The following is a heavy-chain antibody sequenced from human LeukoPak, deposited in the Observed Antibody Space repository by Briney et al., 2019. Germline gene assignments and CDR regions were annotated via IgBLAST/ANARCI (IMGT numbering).Heavy chain of an antibody. CDR1: GFTFSSYA. V-gene: IGHV3-64*01. D-gene: IGHD3-3*01. CDR3: ARSTYGFWSGYAGYYYYMDV. J-gene: IGHJ6*03. Sequence: GGSLRLSCAASGFTFSSYAMHWVRQAPGKGLEYVSAISSNGGSTYYANSVKGRFTISRDNSKNTLYLQMGSLRAEDMAVYYCARSTYGFWSGYAGYYYYMDVWGKGTTVTVSS. CDR2: ISSNGGST.